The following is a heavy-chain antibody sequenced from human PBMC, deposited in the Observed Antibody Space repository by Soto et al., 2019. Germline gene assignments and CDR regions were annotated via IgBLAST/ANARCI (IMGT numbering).Heavy chain of an antibody. CDR2: IIPVFGTA. V-gene: IGHV1-69*13. J-gene: IGHJ4*02. CDR3: ARGDELAAACDY. CDR1: GGTFSTYA. Sequence: ASVKVSCKPSGGTFSTYAVIWVRQAPGQGLEWMGGIIPVFGTAHYAQKFQGRVTITADESASTVYVELSSLRSEDTAVYYCARGDELAAACDYWGQGTLVTVSS. D-gene: IGHD6-13*01.